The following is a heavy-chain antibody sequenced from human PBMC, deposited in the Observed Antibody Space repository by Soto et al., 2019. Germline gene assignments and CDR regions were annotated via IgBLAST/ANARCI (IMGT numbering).Heavy chain of an antibody. V-gene: IGHV4-59*01. CDR2: IYYSGST. Sequence: PSETLSLTCTVSGGSISSYYWSWIRQPPGKGLEWIGYIYYSGSTNYNPSLQSRVTISVDMSKNQFSLKLSSVTAADTAVYYCARAGGITGTTIDYWGQATLVTVSA. D-gene: IGHD1-20*01. J-gene: IGHJ4*02. CDR3: ARAGGITGTTIDY. CDR1: GGSISSYY.